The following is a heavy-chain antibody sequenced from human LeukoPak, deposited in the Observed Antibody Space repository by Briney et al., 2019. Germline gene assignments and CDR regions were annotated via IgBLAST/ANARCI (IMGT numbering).Heavy chain of an antibody. CDR1: GGSFSGYY. V-gene: IGHV4-34*01. CDR2: INHSGST. Sequence: SETLSLTCAVYGGSFSGYYWSWIRQPPGKGLEWIGEINHSGSTNYNPSLKSRVTISVDTSKNQFSLKLNSVTAADTAVYYCARRDSSGWYNYWGQGTLVTVSS. CDR3: ARRDSSGWYNY. J-gene: IGHJ4*02. D-gene: IGHD6-19*01.